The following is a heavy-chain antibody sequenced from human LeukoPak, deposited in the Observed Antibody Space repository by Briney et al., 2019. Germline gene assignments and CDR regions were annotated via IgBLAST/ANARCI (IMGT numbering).Heavy chain of an antibody. D-gene: IGHD6-13*01. CDR1: GGTFSSYA. CDR2: IIPIFGTA. V-gene: IGHV1-69*13. J-gene: IGHJ4*02. Sequence: GASVKVSCKASGGTFSSYAISWVRQAPGQGLEWMGGIIPIFGTANYAQKFQGRVTITADESTSTAYMELSSLRSEDTAVYYCAKDTGYNNNWFQALDYWGQGTLVTVSS. CDR3: AKDTGYNNNWFQALDY.